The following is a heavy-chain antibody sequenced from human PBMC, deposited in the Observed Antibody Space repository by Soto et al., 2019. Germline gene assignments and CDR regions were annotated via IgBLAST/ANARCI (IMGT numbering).Heavy chain of an antibody. Sequence: QVQLQESGPGLVKPSQTLSLTCPVSGGSISSGGYYWSWIRQHPGKGLEWIGYIYYSGSTYYNPSLKSRVTISVDTSKNQFSLKLSSVTAADTAVYYCARAGSGFWSGYSKLDYYYYGMDVWGQGTTVTVSS. V-gene: IGHV4-31*03. J-gene: IGHJ6*02. CDR2: IYYSGST. CDR3: ARAGSGFWSGYSKLDYYYYGMDV. D-gene: IGHD3-3*01. CDR1: GGSISSGGYY.